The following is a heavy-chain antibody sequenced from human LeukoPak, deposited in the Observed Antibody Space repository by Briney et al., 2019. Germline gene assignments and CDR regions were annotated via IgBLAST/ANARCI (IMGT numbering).Heavy chain of an antibody. Sequence: SVKVSCKASGGTFSSYAISWVRQAPGQGLEWMGGIIPIFGTANYAQKFQGRVTITADESTSTAYMELSSLRSEDTAVYYCARGYSSGWYRDRRYYFDCWGQGTLVTVSS. J-gene: IGHJ4*02. CDR3: ARGYSSGWYRDRRYYFDC. D-gene: IGHD6-19*01. V-gene: IGHV1-69*13. CDR2: IIPIFGTA. CDR1: GGTFSSYA.